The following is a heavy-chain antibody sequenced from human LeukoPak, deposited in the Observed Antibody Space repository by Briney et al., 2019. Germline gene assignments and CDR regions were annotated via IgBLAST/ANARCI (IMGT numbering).Heavy chain of an antibody. CDR2: ISAYNGDT. V-gene: IGHV1-18*01. Sequence: ASVKVSCKASVYTFTSYGISWGRQAPGQGLGWMGWISAYNGDTNYAQKLQGRVTITADKSTSTAYMELSSLRSEDPAVYYCARGHAGSGSYYNPFDYWGQGTLVTVSS. CDR1: VYTFTSYG. D-gene: IGHD3-10*01. CDR3: ARGHAGSGSYYNPFDY. J-gene: IGHJ4*02.